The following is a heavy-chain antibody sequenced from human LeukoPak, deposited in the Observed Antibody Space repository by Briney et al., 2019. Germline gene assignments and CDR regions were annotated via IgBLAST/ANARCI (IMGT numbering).Heavy chain of an antibody. CDR3: ARVMAYDSSGYRYYFDY. Sequence: GASVKVSCKASGYTFTSYGIRWVRQAPGQGLEWMGWISAYNGNTNYAQKLQGRVTMTTDTSMSTAYMELRSLRSDDTAVYYCARVMAYDSSGYRYYFDYWGQGTLVTVSS. V-gene: IGHV1-18*01. CDR2: ISAYNGNT. D-gene: IGHD3-22*01. J-gene: IGHJ4*02. CDR1: GYTFTSYG.